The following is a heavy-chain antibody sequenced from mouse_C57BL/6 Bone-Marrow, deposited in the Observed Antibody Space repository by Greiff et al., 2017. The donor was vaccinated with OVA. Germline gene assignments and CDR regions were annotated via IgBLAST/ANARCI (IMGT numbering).Heavy chain of an antibody. CDR1: GYTFTNYW. CDR3: ARQGIYYGYPWFAY. Sequence: VKLMESGAELVRPGTSVKMSCKASGYTFTNYWIGWAKQRPGHGLEWIGDIYPGGGYTNYNEKFKGKATLTADKSSSTAYMQFSSLTSEDSAIYYCARQGIYYGYPWFAYWGQGTLVTVSA. D-gene: IGHD2-2*01. CDR2: IYPGGGYT. J-gene: IGHJ3*01. V-gene: IGHV1-63*01.